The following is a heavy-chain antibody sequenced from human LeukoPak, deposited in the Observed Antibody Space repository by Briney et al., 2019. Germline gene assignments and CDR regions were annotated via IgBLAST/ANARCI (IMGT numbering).Heavy chain of an antibody. J-gene: IGHJ4*02. CDR1: GGSINYAY. Sequence: SETLSLTCTVSGGSINYAYWSWIRLPPGKKLEWIGFVSHTGSTNYNPSLTSRVTISVDTSKNQFSLKLTSVAAADTAIYFCARGKGYNTPFDYWGQGILVTVSS. D-gene: IGHD5-24*01. V-gene: IGHV4-59*01. CDR3: ARGKGYNTPFDY. CDR2: VSHTGST.